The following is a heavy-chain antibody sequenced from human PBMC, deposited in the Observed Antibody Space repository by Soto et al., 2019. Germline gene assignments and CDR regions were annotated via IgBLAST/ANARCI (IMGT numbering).Heavy chain of an antibody. CDR3: ATSRLQGYHDFQF. CDR1: GYTFTGYY. CDR2: INPNSGGT. J-gene: IGHJ3*01. V-gene: IGHV1-2*02. D-gene: IGHD3-16*01. Sequence: ASVKVSCKASGYTFTGYYMHWVRQAPGQGLEWMGWINPNSGGTNYAQKFQGRVTITADASTTTAYMDLSSLRSDDTAVYYCATSRLQGYHDFQFWGQGTMVTVSS.